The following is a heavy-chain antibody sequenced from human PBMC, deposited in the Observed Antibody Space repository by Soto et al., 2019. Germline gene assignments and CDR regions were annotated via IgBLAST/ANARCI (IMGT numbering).Heavy chain of an antibody. V-gene: IGHV1-2*04. CDR1: GYTFTGYY. CDR3: ARDFTDYYCSGSPTYGMDV. CDR2: INPNSGGT. J-gene: IGHJ6*02. D-gene: IGHD3-10*01. Sequence: ASVKVSCKASGYTFTGYYMHWVRQAPGQGLEWMGWINPNSGGTNYAQKFQGWVTMTRDTSISTAYMELSRLRSDDTAVYYCARDFTDYYCSGSPTYGMDVWGQGTTVTVSS.